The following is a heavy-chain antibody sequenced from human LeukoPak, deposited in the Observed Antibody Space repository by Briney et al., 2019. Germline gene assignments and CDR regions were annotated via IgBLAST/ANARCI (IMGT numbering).Heavy chain of an antibody. CDR2: INHSGST. J-gene: IGHJ4*02. Sequence: SETLSLTCAVYGGSFSGYYWSWIRQPPGKGLEWIGEINHSGSTNYNPSLKSRVTISVDTSKNQFSLKLSSVTAADTAVYYCARGITMVRGVLSRPFDYWGRGTLVTVSS. CDR1: GGSFSGYY. CDR3: ARGITMVRGVLSRPFDY. V-gene: IGHV4-34*01. D-gene: IGHD3-10*01.